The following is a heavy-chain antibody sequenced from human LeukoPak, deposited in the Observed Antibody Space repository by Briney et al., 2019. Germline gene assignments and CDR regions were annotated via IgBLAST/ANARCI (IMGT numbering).Heavy chain of an antibody. Sequence: GGSLRLSCAASGFTFSSYGMSWVRQAPGKGLEWVSAISGSGGSTYYADSVKGRFTISRDNSKNTLYLQMNSLRAEDTAVYYCASGPYYDFWSGYYIDYWGQGTLVTVSS. CDR1: GFTFSSYG. CDR3: ASGPYYDFWSGYYIDY. J-gene: IGHJ4*02. D-gene: IGHD3-3*01. CDR2: ISGSGGST. V-gene: IGHV3-23*01.